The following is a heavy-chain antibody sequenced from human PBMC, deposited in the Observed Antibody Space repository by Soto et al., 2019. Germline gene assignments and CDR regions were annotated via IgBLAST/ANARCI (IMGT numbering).Heavy chain of an antibody. J-gene: IGHJ5*02. Sequence: PGGSLRLSCAASGFTFGSYAMSWVRQAPGKGLEWVPAISGSGGSTYYADSVKGRFTISRDNSKNTLFLQMNSLRAEDTAVYYCAKLLSIITWFDPWGQGTLVTVSS. D-gene: IGHD3-10*01. CDR3: AKLLSIITWFDP. CDR1: GFTFGSYA. CDR2: ISGSGGST. V-gene: IGHV3-23*01.